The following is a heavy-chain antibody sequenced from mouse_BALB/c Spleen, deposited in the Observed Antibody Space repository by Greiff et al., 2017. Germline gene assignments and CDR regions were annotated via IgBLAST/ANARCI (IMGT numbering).Heavy chain of an antibody. CDR1: GFTFSSFG. CDR2: ISSGSSTI. D-gene: IGHD2-4*01. CDR3: ARYDYAY. V-gene: IGHV5-17*02. Sequence: EVKLMESGGGLVQPGGSRKLSCAASGFTFSSFGMHWVRQAPEKGLEWVAYISSGSSTIYYADTVKGRFTISRDNPKNTLFLQMTSLRSEDTAMYYCARYDYAYWGQGTLVTVSA. J-gene: IGHJ3*01.